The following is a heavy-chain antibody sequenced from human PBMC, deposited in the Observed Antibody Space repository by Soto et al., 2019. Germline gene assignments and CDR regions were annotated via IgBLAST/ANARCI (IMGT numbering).Heavy chain of an antibody. Sequence: EAQLVESGGGLVQPGGSLRLSCVASGLTFSDYFLHWVRQAPGKGPIWVSSIRSDGSGIDYADSVKGRFTISRDNAKNTLYLQMNSLIADDTAVYYCARVDWNPGADWGLGTLVTVSS. CDR3: ARVDWNPGAD. CDR2: IRSDGSGI. CDR1: GLTFSDYF. V-gene: IGHV3-74*01. J-gene: IGHJ4*02. D-gene: IGHD1-1*01.